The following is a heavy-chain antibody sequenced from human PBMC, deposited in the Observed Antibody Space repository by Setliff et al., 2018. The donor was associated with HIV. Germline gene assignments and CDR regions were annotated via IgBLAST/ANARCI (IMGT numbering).Heavy chain of an antibody. Sequence: PSETLSLTCTVSGGSIGSSSYYWGWIRQPPGKGLEWIGHIYYSGSTNYNPSLKSRVTMSVDTSKNQFSLKVRYVTAADTAVYYCARSPRIGVAGEFEYWGQGTLVTVSS. V-gene: IGHV4-39*07. CDR2: IYYSGST. CDR1: GGSIGSSSYY. CDR3: ARSPRIGVAGEFEY. J-gene: IGHJ4*02. D-gene: IGHD6-19*01.